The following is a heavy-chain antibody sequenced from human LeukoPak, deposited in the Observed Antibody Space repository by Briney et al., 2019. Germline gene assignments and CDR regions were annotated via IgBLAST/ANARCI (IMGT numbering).Heavy chain of an antibody. J-gene: IGHJ1*01. CDR1: GLTFSDYE. Sequence: PGGSLRLSRAAAGLTFSDYEMYWVRQAPGKGLEWVSYISSSGETIYYADSVKGRFTISRDNANKSLYLRMSSLRVEDTAIYYCIPPAAGLRRTISTEYFQHWGQGALVTVSS. D-gene: IGHD6-13*01. V-gene: IGHV3-48*03. CDR2: ISSSGETI. CDR3: IPPAAGLRRTISTEYFQH.